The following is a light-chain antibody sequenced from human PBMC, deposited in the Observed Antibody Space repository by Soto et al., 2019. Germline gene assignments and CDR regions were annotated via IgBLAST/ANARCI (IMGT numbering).Light chain of an antibody. V-gene: IGKV3-20*01. CDR3: QQYGSSPLT. CDR2: GAS. CDR1: QSVSSSY. Sequence: EIVLTQSPGTLSLSPGERVTLSCRASQSVSSSYLAWYRQKPGQAPRLLIYGASTRATGIPDRFSGSGSGTDFTLTISRLEPEDFAVYYCQQYGSSPLTFGGGTKGEIK. J-gene: IGKJ4*01.